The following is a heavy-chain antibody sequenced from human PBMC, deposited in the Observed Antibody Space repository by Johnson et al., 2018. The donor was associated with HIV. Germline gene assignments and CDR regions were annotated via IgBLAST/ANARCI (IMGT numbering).Heavy chain of an antibody. CDR1: GFTFSSYG. CDR2: FTWDGDRT. Sequence: VQLVESGGGVVQPGGSLRLSCAASGFTFSSYGMHWVRQAPGKGLEWVSGFTWDGDRTAYADSVKGRFTISRDNAKKSLYVQMNSLRVEDTALYYCARLIVGAPGAFDIWGQGTMVTVSS. V-gene: IGHV3-20*04. D-gene: IGHD1-26*01. J-gene: IGHJ3*02. CDR3: ARLIVGAPGAFDI.